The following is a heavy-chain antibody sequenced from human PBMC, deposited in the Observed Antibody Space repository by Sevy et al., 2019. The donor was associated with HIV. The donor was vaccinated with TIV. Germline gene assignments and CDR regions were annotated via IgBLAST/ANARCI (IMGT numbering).Heavy chain of an antibody. J-gene: IGHJ3*02. V-gene: IGHV3-33*01. CDR3: ERDGINRVVVPAAAGRASGYDAFDI. D-gene: IGHD2-2*01. CDR2: IWYDGSNK. Sequence: GGSLRLSCAASGFTFSSYGMHWVRQAPGKGLEWVAVIWYDGSNKYYADSVKGGFTISRDNSKNTLYLQMNSLRAEDTDADYCERDGINRVVVPAAAGRASGYDAFDIWGQGTMVTVSS. CDR1: GFTFSSYG.